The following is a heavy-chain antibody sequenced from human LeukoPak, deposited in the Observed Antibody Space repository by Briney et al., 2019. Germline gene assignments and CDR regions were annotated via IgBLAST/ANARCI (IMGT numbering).Heavy chain of an antibody. V-gene: IGHV1-18*01. D-gene: IGHD5-18*01. J-gene: IGHJ4*02. Sequence: ASVKVSCKASGYTFTSYGISWVRQAPGQRLEWMGWINAVNGNTKYSQEFQGRVTISRDTSASTAYMELSSLRSEDTAVYYCARDPVDTFGDIDYWGQGTLVTVSS. CDR2: INAVNGNT. CDR3: ARDPVDTFGDIDY. CDR1: GYTFTSYG.